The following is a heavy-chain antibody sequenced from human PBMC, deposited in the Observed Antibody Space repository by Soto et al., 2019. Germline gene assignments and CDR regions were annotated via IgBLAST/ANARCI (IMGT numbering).Heavy chain of an antibody. Sequence: QVQLVQSGAEVKKPGSSVRVSCKASGGTFTSYTFSWIRQAPGQGLEWMGGIIPIFGTTDYAQKFQGRVTITADESTYTAYMELSILISEDKAVYYCASGLVASRVDYYAMDVWGQGTTVTVSS. CDR3: ASGLVASRVDYYAMDV. V-gene: IGHV1-69*01. J-gene: IGHJ6*02. D-gene: IGHD5-12*01. CDR2: IIPIFGTT. CDR1: GGTFTSYT.